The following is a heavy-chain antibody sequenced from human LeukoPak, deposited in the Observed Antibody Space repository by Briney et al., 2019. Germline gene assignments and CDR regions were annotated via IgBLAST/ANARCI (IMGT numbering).Heavy chain of an antibody. Sequence: SETLSLTCTVSSASISSSPYYWGWIRQSPGKGLEWIGSISYSGTTYYNPSLKSRVTISADTSKNHFSLKLTSVTAADTAVYYCAANSADYNTLGSSYKVWGQGTLVTVSS. CDR1: SASISSSPYY. D-gene: IGHD3-10*01. CDR3: AANSADYNTLGSSYKV. V-gene: IGHV4-39*02. J-gene: IGHJ4*02. CDR2: ISYSGTT.